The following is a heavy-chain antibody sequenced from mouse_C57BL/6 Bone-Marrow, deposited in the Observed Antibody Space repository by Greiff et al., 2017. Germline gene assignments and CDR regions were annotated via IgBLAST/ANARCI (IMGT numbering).Heavy chain of an antibody. Sequence: VESEGGLVQPGSSMKLSCTASGFTFSDYYMAWVRQVPEKGLEWVANINYDGSSTYYLDSLKSRFIISRDNAKNILYLQMSSLKSEDTATYYCARDSGDWDWYFDVWGTGTTVTVSS. CDR1: GFTFSDYY. V-gene: IGHV5-16*01. D-gene: IGHD4-1*01. CDR2: INYDGSST. CDR3: ARDSGDWDWYFDV. J-gene: IGHJ1*03.